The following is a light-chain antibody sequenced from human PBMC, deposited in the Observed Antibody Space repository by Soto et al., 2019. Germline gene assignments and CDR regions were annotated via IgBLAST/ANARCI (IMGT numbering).Light chain of an antibody. CDR3: QQSYSTLRT. J-gene: IGKJ5*01. CDR2: AAS. V-gene: IGKV1-39*01. CDR1: QSISSY. Sequence: DIQMPQSPSSLSASVGDSVTITCRASQSISSYLNWYQQKPGKAPKLLIYAASSLQSGVPSRFSGSGSGTDFTLTISSLQPEDFATYYCQQSYSTLRTVGQGTRLEIK.